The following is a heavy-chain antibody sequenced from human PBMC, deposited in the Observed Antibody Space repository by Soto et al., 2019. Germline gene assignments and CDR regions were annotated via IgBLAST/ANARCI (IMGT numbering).Heavy chain of an antibody. CDR3: ARDWRTASIYLDY. J-gene: IGHJ4*02. V-gene: IGHV1-18*01. D-gene: IGHD1-1*01. CDR1: GYTFTNYG. Sequence: ASVKVSCKASGYTFTNYGISWVRQAPGQGLEWMGWISAYNGKTNYGQKFQGRVTMTTDTSTSTAYMDLRSLRSDDTAVYYCARDWRTASIYLDYWGQGTRVTVSS. CDR2: ISAYNGKT.